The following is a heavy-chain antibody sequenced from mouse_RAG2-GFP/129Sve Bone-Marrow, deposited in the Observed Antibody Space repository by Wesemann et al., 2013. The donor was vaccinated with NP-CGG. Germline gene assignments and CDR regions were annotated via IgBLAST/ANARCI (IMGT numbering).Heavy chain of an antibody. CDR2: ISSGGSYT. CDR3: ARGGYGYAFWFAY. J-gene: IGHJ3*01. D-gene: IGHD2-2*01. V-gene: IGHV5-9-4*01. Sequence: LEWVAEISSGGSYTYYPDTVTGRFTISRDNAKNTLYLEMSSLRSEDTALYYCARGGYGYAFWFAYWGQGTLVTVSA.